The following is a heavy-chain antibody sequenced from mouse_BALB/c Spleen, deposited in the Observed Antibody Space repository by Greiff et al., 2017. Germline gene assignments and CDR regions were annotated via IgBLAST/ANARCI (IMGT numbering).Heavy chain of an antibody. CDR3: ARDYYGSYWYFDV. J-gene: IGHJ1*01. CDR2: ICYSGST. Sequence: EVQRVESGPGLVKPSQSLSLTCTVTGYSITSDYAWNWIRQFPGNKLEWMGYICYSGSTSYNPSLKSRISITRDTSKNQFFLQLNSVTTEDTATYYCARDYYGSYWYFDVWGAGTTVTVSS. CDR1: GYSITSDYA. D-gene: IGHD1-1*01. V-gene: IGHV3-2*02.